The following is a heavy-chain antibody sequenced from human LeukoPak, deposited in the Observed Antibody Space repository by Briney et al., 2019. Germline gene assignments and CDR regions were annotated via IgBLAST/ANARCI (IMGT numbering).Heavy chain of an antibody. D-gene: IGHD2-2*01. V-gene: IGHV3-7*01. CDR3: ARALDSSSSRYQAFEE. CDR1: GFTFSNYW. CDR2: IKQDESEK. J-gene: IGHJ4*02. Sequence: GGSLRLSCSASGFTFSNYWMSWVRQAPGKGLEWVANIKQDESEKYYVDSVKGRFTISRDNAKSSLYLQMHSLRAEDTAVYYCARALDSSSSRYQAFEEWGQGTLVTVSS.